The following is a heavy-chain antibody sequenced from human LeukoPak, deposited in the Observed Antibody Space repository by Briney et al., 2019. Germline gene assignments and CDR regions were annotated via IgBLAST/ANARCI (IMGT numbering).Heavy chain of an antibody. D-gene: IGHD5-18*01. Sequence: GGPLRLSCAASGFTFSSYAMHWVRQAPGKGLEWVAVISYDGSNKYYADSVKGRFTISRDNSKNTLYLQMNSLRAEDTAVYYCARDPVDTAMVTGYMDVWGKGTTVTVSS. V-gene: IGHV3-30-3*01. CDR1: GFTFSSYA. J-gene: IGHJ6*03. CDR3: ARDPVDTAMVTGYMDV. CDR2: ISYDGSNK.